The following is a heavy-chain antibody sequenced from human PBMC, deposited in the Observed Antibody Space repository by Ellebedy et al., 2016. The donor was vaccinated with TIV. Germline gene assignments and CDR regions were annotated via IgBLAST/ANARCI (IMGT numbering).Heavy chain of an antibody. CDR3: ARVHCSITTCDYYYMDV. D-gene: IGHD1-1*01. V-gene: IGHV4-4*07. CDR1: GGSASRYL. J-gene: IGHJ6*03. CDR2: IFTSGSF. Sequence: SETLSLXCTVSGGSASRYLWSWIRQPAGKGLEWIGRIFTSGSFNYNPSLMSRVTMSVVTSKNQISLRLNSVTAADTAVYYCARVHCSITTCDYYYMDVWGKGTTVTVSS.